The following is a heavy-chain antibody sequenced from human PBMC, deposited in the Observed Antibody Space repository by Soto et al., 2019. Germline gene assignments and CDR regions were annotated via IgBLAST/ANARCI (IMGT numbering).Heavy chain of an antibody. Sequence: PGESLKISCQASGYTFSNYWIGWVRQLPEKGLEWMGVIYPGDSDTRYSPSFQGQVTISADKSTNTVHLQWTSLKASDTAMYYCARLLALTGPASDWFDPWAQGTLVTVSS. CDR1: GYTFSNYW. CDR2: IYPGDSDT. D-gene: IGHD2-21*01. J-gene: IGHJ5*02. V-gene: IGHV5-51*01. CDR3: ARLLALTGPASDWFDP.